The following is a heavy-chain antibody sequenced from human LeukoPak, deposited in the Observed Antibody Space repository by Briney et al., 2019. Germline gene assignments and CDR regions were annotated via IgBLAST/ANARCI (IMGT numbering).Heavy chain of an antibody. V-gene: IGHV3-23*01. CDR1: GFTFSSYA. J-gene: IGHJ4*02. CDR3: AKDPAPSWGSPYYFDY. D-gene: IGHD2-2*01. Sequence: PGGTLRLSCAASGFTFSSYAMSWVRQAPGKGLEWVSAISGSGGSTYYADSVKGRFTISRDNSKNTLYLQMNSLRAEDTAVYYCAKDPAPSWGSPYYFDYWGQGTLVTVSS. CDR2: ISGSGGST.